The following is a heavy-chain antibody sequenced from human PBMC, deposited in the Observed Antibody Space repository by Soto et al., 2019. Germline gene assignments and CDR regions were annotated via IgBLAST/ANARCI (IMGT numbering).Heavy chain of an antibody. J-gene: IGHJ4*02. CDR2: ISWNSGSI. D-gene: IGHD6-19*01. CDR3: AKGYSSGSPYCFDY. V-gene: IGHV3-9*01. CDR1: GFTFDDYA. Sequence: GGSLRLSCAASGFTFDDYAMHWVRPAPGKGLEWVSGISWNSGSIGYADSVKGRFTISRDNAKNSLYLQMNSLRAEDPALYYCAKGYSSGSPYCFDYWGQGSLVTVSS.